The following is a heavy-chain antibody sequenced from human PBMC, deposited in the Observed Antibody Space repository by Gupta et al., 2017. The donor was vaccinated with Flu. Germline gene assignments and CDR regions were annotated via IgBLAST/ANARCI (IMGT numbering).Heavy chain of an antibody. Sequence: QVQLQESGPGLVKPSETLSLTCTVSGVSITRYYWSWIRHPPGNGRERIGNIYHSGSTDYNPSLERRVTISIDASKNHFSLRLSSVTAADTAVYYCATQHLQHGDYDPSDHSADYGYFDLWGRGTLVTVSS. J-gene: IGHJ2*01. V-gene: IGHV4-59*08. CDR3: ATQHLQHGDYDPSDHSADYGYFDL. D-gene: IGHD4-17*01. CDR2: IYHSGST. CDR1: GVSITRYY.